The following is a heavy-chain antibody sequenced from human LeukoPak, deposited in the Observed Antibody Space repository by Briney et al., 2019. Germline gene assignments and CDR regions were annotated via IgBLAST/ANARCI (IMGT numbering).Heavy chain of an antibody. D-gene: IGHD1-14*01. CDR1: GRSISSGSYY. J-gene: IGHJ6*03. V-gene: IGHV4-61*02. Sequence: PSETLSLTCTVSGRSISSGSYYWSWIRQPAGKGLEWIGRIYTSGSTNYNPSLKSRVAISVDTSKNQFSLKLSSVTAADTAVYYCARETFETDYYYYHMDVWGKGTTVTISS. CDR2: IYTSGST. CDR3: ARETFETDYYYYHMDV.